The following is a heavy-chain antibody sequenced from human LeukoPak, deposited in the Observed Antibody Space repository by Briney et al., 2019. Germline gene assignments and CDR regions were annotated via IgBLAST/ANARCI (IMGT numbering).Heavy chain of an antibody. CDR2: INPNSGGT. Sequence: ASVKVSCKASGYTFTGYYMHWVRQAPGQGLEWMGWINPNSGGTNYSQKFQGRVTMTKDTSTDTAYMELSSLRAEDTAVYYCATSLVVGGRMLAFDIWGQGTMVTVSS. CDR1: GYTFTGYY. CDR3: ATSLVVGGRMLAFDI. J-gene: IGHJ3*02. D-gene: IGHD6-19*01. V-gene: IGHV1-2*02.